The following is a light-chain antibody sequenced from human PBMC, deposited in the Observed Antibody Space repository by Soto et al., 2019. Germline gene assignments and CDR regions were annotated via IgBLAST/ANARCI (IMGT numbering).Light chain of an antibody. CDR3: QQSGSSPWT. V-gene: IGKV3-20*01. Sequence: EIVLTQSPGTLFLSAGDRATLSCRASQSVSSNYLAWYQQKPGQTPRLLIYGASSRATSIPDRFSGSGSGTDFTLAISRLEPEDFAVYDCQQSGSSPWTFGQGTKVEIK. CDR2: GAS. J-gene: IGKJ1*01. CDR1: QSVSSNY.